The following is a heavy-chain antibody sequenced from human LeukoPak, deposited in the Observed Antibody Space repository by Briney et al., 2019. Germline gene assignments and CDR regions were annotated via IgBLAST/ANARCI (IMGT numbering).Heavy chain of an antibody. Sequence: TGGSLRLSCAASGFTFDDYAMHWVRQAPGKGLEWVSGISWNSGSIGYADSVKGRFTISRDNAKNSLYLQMNSLRAEDTALYYCAKDLYGSGILFGYYGMDVWGQGTTVTVSS. D-gene: IGHD3-10*01. V-gene: IGHV3-9*01. CDR3: AKDLYGSGILFGYYGMDV. J-gene: IGHJ6*02. CDR1: GFTFDDYA. CDR2: ISWNSGSI.